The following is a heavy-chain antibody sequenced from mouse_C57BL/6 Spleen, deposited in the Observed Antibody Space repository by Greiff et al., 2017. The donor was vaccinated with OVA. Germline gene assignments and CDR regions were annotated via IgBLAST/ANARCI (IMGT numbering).Heavy chain of an antibody. Sequence: QVQLQQSGAELARPGASVKLSCKASGYTFTSYGISWVKQRTGQGLEWIGEIYPRGGNTYYNEKFKGKATLTADKSSSTAYMDLRSLTSEDSAVYFPLYDDYDRAFAYGGEGTLVTASA. CDR1: GYTFTSYG. CDR2: IYPRGGNT. D-gene: IGHD2-4*01. CDR3: LYDDYDRAFAY. J-gene: IGHJ3*01. V-gene: IGHV1-81*01.